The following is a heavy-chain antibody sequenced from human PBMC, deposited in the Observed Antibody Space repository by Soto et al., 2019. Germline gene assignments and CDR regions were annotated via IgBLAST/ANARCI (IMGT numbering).Heavy chain of an antibody. CDR1: GDSVSSNSAA. J-gene: IGHJ6*02. CDR3: ARDGMGSSWWGDYYYYYGMDV. CDR2: TYYRSKWYN. D-gene: IGHD6-13*01. Sequence: SQTLSLTCVISGDSVSSNSAAWNWIRQSPSRGLEWLGRTYYRSKWYNDYAVSVKSRITINPDTSKNQFSLQLSSVTPEDTAVYYCARDGMGSSWWGDYYYYYGMDVWGQGTTVTVSS. V-gene: IGHV6-1*01.